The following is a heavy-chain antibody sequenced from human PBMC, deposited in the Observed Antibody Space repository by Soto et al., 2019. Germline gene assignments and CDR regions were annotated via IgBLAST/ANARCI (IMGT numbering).Heavy chain of an antibody. D-gene: IGHD1-26*01. CDR3: ARGSESFDL. Sequence: QVLLMQSGPEVKKPGASVKVSCKASGYTFHNYGISWVRQVPGQGLEWMGWISGYTGNTNYAPKIQGRVTVTRDTSTATAYMELRVLRSDDTAIYYCARGSESFDLWGQGTLVTVSS. J-gene: IGHJ4*02. V-gene: IGHV1-18*01. CDR1: GYTFHNYG. CDR2: ISGYTGNT.